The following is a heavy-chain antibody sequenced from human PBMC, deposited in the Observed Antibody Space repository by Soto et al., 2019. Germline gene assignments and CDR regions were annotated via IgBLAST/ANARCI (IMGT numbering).Heavy chain of an antibody. D-gene: IGHD1-20*01. V-gene: IGHV5-10-1*01. Sequence: LKISCKGSGYSFTNYWITWVRQMPGKGLEWMGRIDPSDSYTNYSPSFQGHVTISADKSISTAYLQWSSLKASDTAIYYCAFPYNTRGHGMDVWGQGTTVTVSS. CDR3: AFPYNTRGHGMDV. CDR1: GYSFTNYW. J-gene: IGHJ6*02. CDR2: IDPSDSYT.